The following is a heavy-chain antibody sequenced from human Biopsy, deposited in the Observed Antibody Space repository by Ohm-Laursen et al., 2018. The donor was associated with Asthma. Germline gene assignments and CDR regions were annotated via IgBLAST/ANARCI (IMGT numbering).Heavy chain of an antibody. D-gene: IGHD1-14*01. CDR3: TRHNDY. Sequence: TQTLTLTFSFSGFSLSSSGANVNWIRQPPGKALEWLARINWEEDKFYSTSLRTRLTISKGSSEDQVVLTMTNMGPVDTATYYCTRHNDYWGPGILVTVSS. J-gene: IGHJ4*02. CDR1: GFSLSSSGAN. CDR2: INWEEDK. V-gene: IGHV2-70*04.